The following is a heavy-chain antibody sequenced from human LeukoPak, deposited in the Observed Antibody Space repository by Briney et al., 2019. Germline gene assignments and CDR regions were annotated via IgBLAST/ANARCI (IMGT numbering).Heavy chain of an antibody. CDR2: IKSKTGGGTT. Sequence: GGSLRLSCAASGFTFSNAWMSWVRQAPGKGLEWVGRIKSKTGGGTTDYAAPVKGRFTISRDDSKNTLYLQMNSLKTEDTAVYYCTTVLRYFDWLSEYFDYWGQGTLVTVSS. J-gene: IGHJ4*02. CDR1: GFTFSNAW. V-gene: IGHV3-15*01. D-gene: IGHD3-9*01. CDR3: TTVLRYFDWLSEYFDY.